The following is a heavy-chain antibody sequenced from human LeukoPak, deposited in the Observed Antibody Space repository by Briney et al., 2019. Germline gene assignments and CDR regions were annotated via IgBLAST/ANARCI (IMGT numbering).Heavy chain of an antibody. CDR2: ISGSGGRT. J-gene: IGHJ4*02. V-gene: IGHV3-23*01. CDR1: GFTFSSSA. D-gene: IGHD4-17*01. Sequence: PGGSLRLSCAASGFTFSSSAMSWVRQAPGKGLEWVSSISGSGGRTHYTDSVKGRFTISRDNSKNTLYLQMNSLRAEDTAVYYCATPPTVTRNYWGQGTLVTVSS. CDR3: ATPPTVTRNY.